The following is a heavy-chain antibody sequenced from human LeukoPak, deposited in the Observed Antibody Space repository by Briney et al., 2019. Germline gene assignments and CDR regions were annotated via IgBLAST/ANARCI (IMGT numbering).Heavy chain of an antibody. CDR1: GFTFSSYG. CDR3: ASPIAVAGSGIDY. V-gene: IGHV3-30*03. Sequence: PGRSLRLSCAASGFTFSSYGMHWVRQAPGKGLEWVAVISYDGSNKYYGDSVKGRFTISRDNSKNTLYLQINSLRAEDTAVYYCASPIAVAGSGIDYWGQGTLVTVSS. D-gene: IGHD6-19*01. CDR2: ISYDGSNK. J-gene: IGHJ4*02.